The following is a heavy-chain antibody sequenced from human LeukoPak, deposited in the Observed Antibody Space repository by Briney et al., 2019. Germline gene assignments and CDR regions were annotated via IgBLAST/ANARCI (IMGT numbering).Heavy chain of an antibody. D-gene: IGHD3-22*01. V-gene: IGHV3-15*01. CDR2: IKKKTDGGTT. CDR3: TTEYYYDSSGLFDY. Sequence: PGGSLRLSCAASGFTVSNNYMSWVRQAPGKGLEWVGRIKKKTDGGTTDYAAPVKGRFTISRDDSKNTLYLQMNSLKTEDTAVYYCTTEYYYDSSGLFDYWGQGTLVTVSS. CDR1: GFTVSNNY. J-gene: IGHJ4*02.